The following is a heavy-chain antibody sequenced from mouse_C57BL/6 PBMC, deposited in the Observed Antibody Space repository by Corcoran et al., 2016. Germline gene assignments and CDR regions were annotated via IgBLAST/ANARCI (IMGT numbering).Heavy chain of an antibody. CDR1: GYTFTDYY. CDR2: INHNNGGT. CDR3: ARPLYYAMDY. Sequence: EVQLQQSGPELVKPGASVKISCKASGYTFTDYYMNWVKQSHGKSIEWIGDINHNNGGTSYNQKFKGKATLTVDKSSSTAYMELRSLTSEDAAVYYCARPLYYAMDYWGQGTSVTVSS. V-gene: IGHV1-26*01. J-gene: IGHJ4*01.